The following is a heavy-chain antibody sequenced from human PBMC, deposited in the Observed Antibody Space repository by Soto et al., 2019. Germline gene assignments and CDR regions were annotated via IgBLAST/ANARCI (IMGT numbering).Heavy chain of an antibody. CDR3: ARVPDR. J-gene: IGHJ5*02. Sequence: SPTCTVSGGSFSPNYWSWIRQPPGKGLEWVGYIYHSGSTYYNPSLKSRVTISVDRSKNQFSLKLSSVTAADTAVYYCARVPDRWGQGTLVTVSS. CDR2: IYHSGST. CDR1: GGSFSPNY. D-gene: IGHD2-2*01. V-gene: IGHV4-59*12.